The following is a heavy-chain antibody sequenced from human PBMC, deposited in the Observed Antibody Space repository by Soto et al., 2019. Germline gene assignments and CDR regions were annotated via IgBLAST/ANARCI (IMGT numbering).Heavy chain of an antibody. CDR1: SDSMNSGGYY. J-gene: IGHJ6*02. CDR2: IYSNGDT. V-gene: IGHV4-31*03. D-gene: IGHD6-6*01. CDR3: ARRGGSSSGYYYYAMDV. Sequence: SETLSLTCSVSSDSMNSGGYYWSWIRQHPGKGLEWIGYIYSNGDTYYNPSLKSRVTISVDTSKNQFSLNLTSVTAADTAVYYCARRGGSSSGYYYYAMDVWGQVTTVT.